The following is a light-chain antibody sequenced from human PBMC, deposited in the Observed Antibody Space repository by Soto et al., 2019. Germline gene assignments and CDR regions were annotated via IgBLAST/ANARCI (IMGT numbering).Light chain of an antibody. Sequence: QSVLTQPRSVSGSPGPSVTISCTGTSSDVGGYNYVSWYQQHPGKAPQLMIYDVSKRPSGVPDRFSGSKSGNTASLTISGLQAEDEADYYCCSYAGSYTFVFGGGTKLTV. CDR3: CSYAGSYTFV. CDR2: DVS. J-gene: IGLJ2*01. V-gene: IGLV2-11*01. CDR1: SSDVGGYNY.